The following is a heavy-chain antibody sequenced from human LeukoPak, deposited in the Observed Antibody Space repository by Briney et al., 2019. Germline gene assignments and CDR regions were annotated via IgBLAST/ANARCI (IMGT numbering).Heavy chain of an antibody. Sequence: PSETLSLTCTVSGVSLSSDNYFWSWIRQPAGKGLEWIGRFYTSGTTAYNPSLRGRVSISVDTSSDQFSLKVYSVTAADTAVYYCARGKEVYCRPTGCYPGYIFHYWGQGTLVTVSS. CDR2: FYTSGTT. J-gene: IGHJ4*02. CDR3: ARGKEVYCRPTGCYPGYIFHY. CDR1: GVSLSSDNYF. V-gene: IGHV4-61*02. D-gene: IGHD2-2*01.